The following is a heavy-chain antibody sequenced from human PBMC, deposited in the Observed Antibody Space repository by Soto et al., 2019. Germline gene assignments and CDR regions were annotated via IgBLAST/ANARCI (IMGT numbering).Heavy chain of an antibody. CDR2: IIPILGIA. D-gene: IGHD6-13*01. CDR1: GSTFSSYT. J-gene: IGHJ4*02. Sequence: QVQLVQSGAEVKKPGSSVKVSCKASGSTFSSYTISWVRQAPGRGLEWMGRIIPILGIANYAQKFQGRVTITADKSTSTAYMELSSLRSEDTAVYYCARDSYSSSWYISFDYWGQGTLVTVSS. V-gene: IGHV1-69*08. CDR3: ARDSYSSSWYISFDY.